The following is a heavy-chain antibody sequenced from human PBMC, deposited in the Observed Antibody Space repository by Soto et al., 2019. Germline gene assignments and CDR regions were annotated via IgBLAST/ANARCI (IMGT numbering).Heavy chain of an antibody. J-gene: IGHJ6*02. Sequence: SETLSLTCTVSGGSISSGGYYWSWIRQHPGKGLEWIGYIYYSGSTYYNPSLKSRVTISVDTSKNQLSLKLSSVTAADTAVYYCARDSTYYYDSSGYIYPLYYYYGMDVWGQGTTVTVSS. CDR3: ARDSTYYYDSSGYIYPLYYYYGMDV. CDR1: GGSISSGGYY. D-gene: IGHD3-22*01. CDR2: IYYSGST. V-gene: IGHV4-31*03.